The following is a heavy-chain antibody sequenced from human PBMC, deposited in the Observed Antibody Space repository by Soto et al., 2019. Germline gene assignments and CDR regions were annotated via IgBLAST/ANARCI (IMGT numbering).Heavy chain of an antibody. J-gene: IGHJ5*02. D-gene: IGHD5-12*01. CDR1: VGSISSGDYY. Sequence: PSETLSLTCTISVGSISSGDYYWSWIRQPPGKGLEWIGYIYYSGSTYYNPSLTSRVTISVDTSKNQCSLKLSSVTAADTAVYYCARIVATVVPNWFDPWGQGTLVTVSS. CDR2: IYYSGST. CDR3: ARIVATVVPNWFDP. V-gene: IGHV4-30-4*01.